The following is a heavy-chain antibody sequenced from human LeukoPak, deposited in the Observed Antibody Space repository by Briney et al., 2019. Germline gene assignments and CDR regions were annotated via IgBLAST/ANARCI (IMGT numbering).Heavy chain of an antibody. CDR1: GYSFTSYW. CDR3: ARNYGSGSYYKSPWVD. Sequence: GESLKISCKGSGYSFTSYWIGWVRQMPGKGLEWMGIIYPGDSDTRYSPSFQGQVTISADKSISTAYLQWSSLKASDTAMYYCARNYGSGSYYKSPWVDWGQGTLVTVSS. CDR2: IYPGDSDT. J-gene: IGHJ4*02. V-gene: IGHV5-51*01. D-gene: IGHD3-10*01.